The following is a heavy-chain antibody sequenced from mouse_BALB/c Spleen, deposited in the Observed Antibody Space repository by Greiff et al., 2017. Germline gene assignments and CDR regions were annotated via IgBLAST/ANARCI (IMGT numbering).Heavy chain of an antibody. J-gene: IGHJ1*01. CDR1: GFTFSSFG. Sequence: DVMLVESGGGLVQPGGSRKLSCAASGFTFSSFGMHWVRQAPEKGLEWVAYISSGSSTIYYADTVKGRFTISRDNPKNTLFLQMTSLRSEDTAMYYCARGDGITTVPGYFDVWGAGTTVTVSS. D-gene: IGHD1-1*01. CDR3: ARGDGITTVPGYFDV. V-gene: IGHV5-17*02. CDR2: ISSGSSTI.